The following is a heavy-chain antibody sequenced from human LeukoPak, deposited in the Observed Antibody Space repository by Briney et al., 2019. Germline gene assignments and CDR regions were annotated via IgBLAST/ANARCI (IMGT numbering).Heavy chain of an antibody. V-gene: IGHV4-59*01. CDR2: IYYSGST. CDR3: ARKIAARPRLYAFDI. Sequence: PSETLSLTCTVSGGSISSYYWSWIRQPPGKGLEWIGYIYYSGSTNYNPSLKSRVTISVDTSKNQFSLKLSSVTAADTAVYYCARKIAARPRLYAFDIWGQGTMVTVSS. J-gene: IGHJ3*02. D-gene: IGHD6-6*01. CDR1: GGSISSYY.